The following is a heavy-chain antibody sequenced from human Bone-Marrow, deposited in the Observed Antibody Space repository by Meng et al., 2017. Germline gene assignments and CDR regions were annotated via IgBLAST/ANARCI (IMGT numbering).Heavy chain of an antibody. D-gene: IGHD1-26*01. Sequence: ASVKVSCKASGYTFTSYYMHWVRQAPGQGLEWMGIINPSGGSTSYAQKFQGRVTMTRDTSTSTVYMELSSLRSEDTAVYYCARGIVGATRYYYYGMDVWGQGTTVTVSS. CDR2: INPSGGST. J-gene: IGHJ6*02. CDR3: ARGIVGATRYYYYGMDV. CDR1: GYTFTSYY. V-gene: IGHV1-46*01.